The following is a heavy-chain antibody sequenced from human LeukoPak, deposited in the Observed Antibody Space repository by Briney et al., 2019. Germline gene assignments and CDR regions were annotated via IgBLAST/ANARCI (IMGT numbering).Heavy chain of an antibody. CDR1: GFTFSNYG. J-gene: IGHJ4*02. CDR3: AKDRTYSSSTFDY. V-gene: IGHV3-23*01. Sequence: GGSLRLSCAASGFTFSNYGMHWVRQAPGKGLEWVSAISGSGGSTYYADSVKGRFTISRDNSKNTLYLQMNSLRAEDTAVYYCAKDRTYSSSTFDYWGQGTLVTVSS. D-gene: IGHD6-6*01. CDR2: ISGSGGST.